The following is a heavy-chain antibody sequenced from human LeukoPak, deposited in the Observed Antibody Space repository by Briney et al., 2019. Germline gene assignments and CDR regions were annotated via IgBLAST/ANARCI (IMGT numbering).Heavy chain of an antibody. D-gene: IGHD5-12*01. Sequence: PSGTLSLTCAVSGGSISSSNWWCWVRQPPGKGLGWGGEIYHSGSTNYNPSLKSRVTISVDKSKNQFSLKLSSVTAADTAVYYCTRGGYSGYDDAFDIWGQGTMVTVSS. J-gene: IGHJ3*02. V-gene: IGHV4-4*02. CDR3: TRGGYSGYDDAFDI. CDR1: GGSISSSNW. CDR2: IYHSGST.